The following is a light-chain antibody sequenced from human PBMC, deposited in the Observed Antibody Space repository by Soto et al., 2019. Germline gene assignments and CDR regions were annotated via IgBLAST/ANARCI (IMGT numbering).Light chain of an antibody. V-gene: IGKV4-1*01. CDR3: QQYYSTPL. CDR2: SAS. Sequence: DIVMTQSPNSLAVSLGERATINCKSSQSVLYSSNNKNYLAWYQQKPGQPPKLLIYSASTRESGVPDRFSGSGAGTDFTLTISSLQAEDVAFYFCQQYYSTPLFGQGTKVEIK. CDR1: QSVLYSSNNKNY. J-gene: IGKJ1*01.